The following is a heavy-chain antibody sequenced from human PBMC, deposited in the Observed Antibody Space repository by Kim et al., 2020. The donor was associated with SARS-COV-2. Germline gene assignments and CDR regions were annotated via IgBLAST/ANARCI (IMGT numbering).Heavy chain of an antibody. Sequence: SETLSLTCTVSGGSISSSSYYWGWSRQPPGKGLEWIGSIYYSGSTYYNPSLKSRVTISVDTSKNQFSLKLSSVTAADTAVYYCARRVVIHWYFDLWGRGTLVTVSS. J-gene: IGHJ2*01. CDR3: ARRVVIHWYFDL. V-gene: IGHV4-39*01. CDR2: IYYSGST. D-gene: IGHD3-22*01. CDR1: GGSISSSSYY.